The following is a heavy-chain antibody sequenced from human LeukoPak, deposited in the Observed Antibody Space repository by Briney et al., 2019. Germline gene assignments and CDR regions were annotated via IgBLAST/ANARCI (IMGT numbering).Heavy chain of an antibody. Sequence: SVKVSCKVSGYTLTELSMHWVRQAPGKGLEWMGGFDPEDGETIYAQKFQGRVTITADESTSTAYMELSSLRSEDTAVYYCARAFGVATTYYYYYYGMDVWGQGTTVTVSS. J-gene: IGHJ6*02. CDR1: GYTLTELS. D-gene: IGHD3-3*01. CDR3: ARAFGVATTYYYYYYGMDV. CDR2: FDPEDGET. V-gene: IGHV1-24*01.